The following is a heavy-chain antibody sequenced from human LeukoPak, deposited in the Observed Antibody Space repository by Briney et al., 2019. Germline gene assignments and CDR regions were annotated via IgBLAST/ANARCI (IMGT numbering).Heavy chain of an antibody. CDR1: GFTFSNYW. Sequence: GGSLRLSCAASGFTFSNYWVEWVRPAPGEGLELILSIGKTSRDMYYADSVRGRFTISRDNAKNSLFLLMNSLRVEDTSVYYCVRGDNRDYWGQGTLVTVSS. V-gene: IGHV3-21*01. D-gene: IGHD1-14*01. J-gene: IGHJ4*02. CDR3: VRGDNRDY. CDR2: IGKTSRDM.